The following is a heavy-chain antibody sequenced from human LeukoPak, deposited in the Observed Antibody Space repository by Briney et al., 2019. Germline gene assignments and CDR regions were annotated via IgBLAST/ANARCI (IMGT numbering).Heavy chain of an antibody. J-gene: IGHJ4*02. CDR2: ISSSGNTI. V-gene: IGHV3-48*03. D-gene: IGHD3-9*01. CDR1: GFTFSSYE. Sequence: PGGSLRLSCAASGFTFSSYEMNWVRQAPGKGLEWVSYISSSGNTIYYADSVKGRFTISRDNAKNSLYLQMNRLGAEDTAVYYCARGGGGNSDFLTTYTGASLSFDYWGQGALVTVSS. CDR3: ARGGGGNSDFLTTYTGASLSFDY.